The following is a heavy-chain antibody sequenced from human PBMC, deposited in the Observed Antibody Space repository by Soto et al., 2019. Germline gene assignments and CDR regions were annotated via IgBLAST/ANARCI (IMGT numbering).Heavy chain of an antibody. CDR3: ARGDYDILTGYYGLDY. V-gene: IGHV1-3*01. CDR2: INAGNGNT. Sequence: ASVKVSCKASGYTFTSYAMHWVRQAPGQRLEWMGWINAGNGNTKYSQKFQGRVTITRDTSASTAYMELSSLRSEDTAVYYCARGDYDILTGYYGLDYWGQGTLVTVSS. J-gene: IGHJ4*02. D-gene: IGHD3-9*01. CDR1: GYTFTSYA.